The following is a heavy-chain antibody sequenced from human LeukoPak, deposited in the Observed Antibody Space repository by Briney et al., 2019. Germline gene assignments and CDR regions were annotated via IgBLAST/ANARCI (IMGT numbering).Heavy chain of an antibody. CDR3: AKYIRDSGTYYFDH. CDR1: GGSISGYY. D-gene: IGHD3-16*01. CDR2: VYYSGST. J-gene: IGHJ4*02. V-gene: IGHV4-59*01. Sequence: SETLSLTCTVSGGSISGYYWSWIRQPTGKDLEWIGYVYYSGSTNYNPSLEGRVTISVDTSNNQFSLRLSSVTAADTAVYYCAKYIRDSGTYYFDHWGQGILVTVSS.